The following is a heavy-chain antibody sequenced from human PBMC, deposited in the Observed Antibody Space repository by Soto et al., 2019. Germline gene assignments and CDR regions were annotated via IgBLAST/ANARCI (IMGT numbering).Heavy chain of an antibody. CDR3: AKCSGISIKNNGDY. J-gene: IGHJ4*02. D-gene: IGHD3-3*02. CDR2: ISGSGGGT. V-gene: IGHV3-23*01. Sequence: GGSLRLSCAASGFTFSSYAVTWVRQAPGKGLEWVSAISGSGGGTYFADSVKGRFSISRDNSKNTLYLQMNSLRAEDTAVYYCAKCSGISIKNNGDYWGQGTLVTVSS. CDR1: GFTFSSYA.